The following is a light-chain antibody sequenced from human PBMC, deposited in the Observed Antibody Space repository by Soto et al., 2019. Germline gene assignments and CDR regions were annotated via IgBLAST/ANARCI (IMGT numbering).Light chain of an antibody. CDR1: QNINNY. CDR3: QQSYSTPYT. Sequence: DIQMTQSPSSLSASEGDRVSITCRASQNINNYLNWYQQKPGQAPKLLIYAASSLQSGVPSRFSGSGSGTDFTLTISSMEAEDFATYVCQQSYSTPYTFGRGTKLEIK. J-gene: IGKJ2*01. CDR2: AAS. V-gene: IGKV1-39*01.